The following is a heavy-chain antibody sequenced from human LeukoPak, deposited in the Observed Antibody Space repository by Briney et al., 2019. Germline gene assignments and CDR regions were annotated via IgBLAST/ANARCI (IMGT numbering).Heavy chain of an antibody. CDR3: AKIYYYDSSGYETGDY. D-gene: IGHD3-22*01. V-gene: IGHV3-23*01. CDR1: EFTFSSYA. CDR2: ISGSGGST. Sequence: GGSLRLSCAASEFTFSSYAMSWVRQAPGKGLEWVSAISGSGGSTYYADSVKGRFTTSRDNSKNTLYLQMNSLRAEDTAVYYCAKIYYYDSSGYETGDYWGQGTLVTVSS. J-gene: IGHJ4*02.